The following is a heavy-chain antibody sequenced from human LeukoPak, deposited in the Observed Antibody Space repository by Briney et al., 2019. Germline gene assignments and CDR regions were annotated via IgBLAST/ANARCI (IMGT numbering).Heavy chain of an antibody. CDR3: AREARPDDAFDI. V-gene: IGHV3-21*01. CDR1: GFTFSGYS. D-gene: IGHD1-14*01. CDR2: ISSSSSYI. Sequence: PGGSLRLSCAASGFTFSGYSMNWVRQAPGKGLEWVSSISSSSSYIYYADSVKGRFTISRDNAKNSLYLQINSLRAEDTAVHYCAREARPDDAFDIRGQGTMVTVSS. J-gene: IGHJ3*02.